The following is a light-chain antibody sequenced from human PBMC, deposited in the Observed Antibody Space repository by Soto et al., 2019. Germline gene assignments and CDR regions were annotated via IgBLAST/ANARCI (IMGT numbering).Light chain of an antibody. Sequence: DIQMTQSPSSLSASVGDRVTITCRASQSISSYLNWYQQKPGKAPKLLIYAASSLQSGVPSRFSGSGSGTDFTLTISSLQPEDFANYYCQKSYSTPLYTFGKGTKLEIK. V-gene: IGKV1-39*01. CDR3: QKSYSTPLYT. CDR2: AAS. J-gene: IGKJ2*01. CDR1: QSISSY.